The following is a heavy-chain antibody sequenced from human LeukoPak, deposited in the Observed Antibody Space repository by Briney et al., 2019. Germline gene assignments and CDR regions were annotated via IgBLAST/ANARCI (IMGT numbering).Heavy chain of an antibody. D-gene: IGHD1-1*01. V-gene: IGHV4-38-2*02. CDR2: IYHSGST. CDR3: ARFEGGTMEDY. Sequence: SETLSLTCTVSGYSISSGYYWGWIRQPPGKGLEWIGSIYHSGSTYYNPSLKSRVTISIDTSKNQLSLRLTSVTAADTAVYYCARFEGGTMEDYWGQGTLVTVSS. J-gene: IGHJ4*02. CDR1: GYSISSGYY.